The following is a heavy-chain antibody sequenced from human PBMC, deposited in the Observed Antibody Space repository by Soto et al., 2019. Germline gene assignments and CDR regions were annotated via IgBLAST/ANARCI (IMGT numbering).Heavy chain of an antibody. CDR1: GGSISSSNW. V-gene: IGHV4-4*02. Sequence: PSETLSLTCAVSGGSISSSNWWSWVRQPPGKGLEWIGEIYHSGSTNYNPSLKSRVTISVDKSKNQFSLKLSSVTAADTAVYYCAREVAAVGTYYFDYWAREPWSPSPQ. D-gene: IGHD6-13*01. CDR3: AREVAAVGTYYFDY. CDR2: IYHSGST. J-gene: IGHJ4*02.